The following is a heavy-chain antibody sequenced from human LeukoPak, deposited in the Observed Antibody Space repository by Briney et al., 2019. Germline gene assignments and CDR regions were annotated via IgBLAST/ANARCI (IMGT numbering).Heavy chain of an antibody. CDR2: IIPIFGTA. V-gene: IGHV1-69*06. D-gene: IGHD3-10*01. Sequence: ASVKVSCKASGGTFSSYAISWVRQAPGQGLEWMGGIIPIFGTANYAQKFQGRVTITADKSTSTAYMELSSLRSDDTAVYYCAREGYYYGSGSQRSKDYWGQGTLVTVSS. J-gene: IGHJ4*02. CDR1: GGTFSSYA. CDR3: AREGYYYGSGSQRSKDY.